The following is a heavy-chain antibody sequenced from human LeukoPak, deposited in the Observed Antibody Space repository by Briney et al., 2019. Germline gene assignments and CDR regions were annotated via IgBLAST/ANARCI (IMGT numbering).Heavy chain of an antibody. Sequence: SETLSLTCAVSGGSISSGGYSWSWTRQPPGKGLEWIGYIYHSGSTYYNPSLKSRVTISVDRSKNQFSLKLSSVTAADTAVYYCASHCSSTSCYTESYAFDIWGQGTMVTVSS. J-gene: IGHJ3*02. CDR2: IYHSGST. D-gene: IGHD2-2*02. CDR1: GGSISSGGYS. V-gene: IGHV4-30-2*01. CDR3: ASHCSSTSCYTESYAFDI.